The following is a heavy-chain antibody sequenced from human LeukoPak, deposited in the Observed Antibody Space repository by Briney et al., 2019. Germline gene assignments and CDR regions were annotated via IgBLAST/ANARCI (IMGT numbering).Heavy chain of an antibody. CDR1: GGSISSSSYY. J-gene: IGHJ4*02. D-gene: IGHD5-18*01. CDR2: IYYSGST. Sequence: PSETLSLTCTVSGGSISSSSYYWGWIRQPPGKGLEWIGSIYYSGSTYYNPSLKSRVTISVDTSKNQFSLKLSSVTAADTAVYYCARLGSYGFNHEYYFDYWGQGTLVTVSS. CDR3: ARLGSYGFNHEYYFDY. V-gene: IGHV4-39*07.